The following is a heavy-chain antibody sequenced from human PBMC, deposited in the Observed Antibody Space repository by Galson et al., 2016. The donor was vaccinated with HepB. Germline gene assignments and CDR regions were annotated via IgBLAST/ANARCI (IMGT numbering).Heavy chain of an antibody. V-gene: IGHV3-74*01. Sequence: SLRLSCAASGFTSSSYWMHWARQAPGKGLVWVSRISSDGSKTTYAASVKGRFTISRDNSKNPLYLQMNSLRAEDTALYYCVKDRQYRCSSSTCYWEFDYWGQGTLVTVSA. D-gene: IGHD2-2*01. CDR3: VKDRQYRCSSSTCYWEFDY. CDR2: ISSDGSKT. CDR1: GFTSSSYW. J-gene: IGHJ4*02.